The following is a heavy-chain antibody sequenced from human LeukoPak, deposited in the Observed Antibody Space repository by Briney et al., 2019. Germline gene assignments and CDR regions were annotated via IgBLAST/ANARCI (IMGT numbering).Heavy chain of an antibody. CDR3: AKRNRATMIVVSRRPDYYYYGMDV. J-gene: IGHJ6*02. V-gene: IGHV3-23*01. CDR2: ISGSGGST. D-gene: IGHD3-22*01. Sequence: GGSLRLSCAASGFTFSSYAMSWVRQAPGKGLEWVSAISGSGGSTYYADSVKGRFTISRDNSKNTLYLQMNSLRAEDTAVYYCAKRNRATMIVVSRRPDYYYYGMDVWGQGTTVTVSS. CDR1: GFTFSSYA.